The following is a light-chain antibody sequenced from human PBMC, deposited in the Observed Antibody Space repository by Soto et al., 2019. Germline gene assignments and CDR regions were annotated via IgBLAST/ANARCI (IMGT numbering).Light chain of an antibody. J-gene: IGKJ1*01. V-gene: IGKV3-20*01. Sequence: EIVLTQSPGTLSSSPGERATLSCRASQSVSSSHLAWYQQKPGQAPRLLIYGASSRATGIPNRFSGSGSGTDFTLTISRLEPEDFAVYYCQQYGNSPQTFGQGTKVEIK. CDR3: QQYGNSPQT. CDR2: GAS. CDR1: QSVSSSH.